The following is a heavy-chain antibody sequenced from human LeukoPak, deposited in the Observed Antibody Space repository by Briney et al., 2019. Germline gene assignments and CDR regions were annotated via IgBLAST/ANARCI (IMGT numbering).Heavy chain of an antibody. D-gene: IGHD4-17*01. Sequence: ASVKVSCKASGGTFSSYAISWVGQAPGQWLEWMGRIIPIFGTANYAQKFQGRVTITTDESTSTAYMELSSLRSEDTAVYYCARDPPTVGAFDIWGQGTMLTVSS. CDR2: IIPIFGTA. J-gene: IGHJ3*02. CDR1: GGTFSSYA. V-gene: IGHV1-69*05. CDR3: ARDPPTVGAFDI.